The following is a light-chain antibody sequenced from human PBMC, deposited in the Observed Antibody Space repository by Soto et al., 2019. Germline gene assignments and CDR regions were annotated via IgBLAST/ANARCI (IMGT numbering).Light chain of an antibody. CDR2: EVT. CDR1: SSDVGGYNY. Sequence: QSALTQPASVSGSPGQSITISCTGTSSDVGGYNYVSWYLQHPGKVPKLVIYEVTNRPSGVSDRFSGSKSGNTASLTISGLQAEDEADYYCSSYTSSTTWVFGGGTKLTVL. CDR3: SSYTSSTTWV. J-gene: IGLJ3*02. V-gene: IGLV2-14*01.